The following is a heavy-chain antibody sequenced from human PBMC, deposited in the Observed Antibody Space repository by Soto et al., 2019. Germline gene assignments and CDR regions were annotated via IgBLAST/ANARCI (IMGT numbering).Heavy chain of an antibody. V-gene: IGHV3-9*01. Sequence: PGGSLRLSCAASGFTFEAYSLHWVRQLPGKDLEWVAGISGDSGSSGYADSVRGRFTVSRDNAKNSLFLQMSSLSPEDTALYYCTKRRSARPGFDAFDLWGQGTMVTVSS. CDR1: GFTFEAYS. J-gene: IGHJ3*01. CDR3: TKRRSARPGFDAFDL. CDR2: ISGDSGSS.